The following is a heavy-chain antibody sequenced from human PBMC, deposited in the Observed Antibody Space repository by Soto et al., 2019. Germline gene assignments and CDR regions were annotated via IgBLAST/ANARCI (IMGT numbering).Heavy chain of an antibody. J-gene: IGHJ6*02. V-gene: IGHV4-39*01. CDR2: IYYSGST. CDR1: GGSISSSSYY. CDR3: ARFLYYVYGMDV. Sequence: QLQLQESGPGLVKPSETLSLTCTVSGGSISSSSYYWGWIRQPPGKGLEWIGSIYYSGSTYYNPSLKSRVTIAVDTSKNQFSLKLSSVTAADTAVYYCARFLYYVYGMDVWGQGTTVTVSS. D-gene: IGHD3-3*01.